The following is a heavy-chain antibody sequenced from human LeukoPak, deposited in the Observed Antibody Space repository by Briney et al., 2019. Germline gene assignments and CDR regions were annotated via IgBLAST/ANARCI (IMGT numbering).Heavy chain of an antibody. Sequence: ASVKVSCKASGYTFTGYYMHWVRQAPGQGLEWMGWINPNSGGTNYAQKLQGRVTMTTDTSTSTAYMELRSLRSDDTAVYYCARAGNLNYYGSGSPGDYWGQGTLVTVSS. CDR1: GYTFTGYY. V-gene: IGHV1-2*02. CDR3: ARAGNLNYYGSGSPGDY. D-gene: IGHD3-10*01. J-gene: IGHJ4*02. CDR2: INPNSGGT.